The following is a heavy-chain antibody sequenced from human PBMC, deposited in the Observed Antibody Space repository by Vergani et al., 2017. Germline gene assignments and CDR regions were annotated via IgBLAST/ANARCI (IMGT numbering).Heavy chain of an antibody. V-gene: IGHV3-21*06. J-gene: IGHJ4*02. CDR2: ISSGSTYT. CDR1: EFTFSTYS. CDR3: ARDGEKVGYRRHNYLDF. Sequence: QLVESGGDLVQPGGSLRLSCAASEFTFSTYSMNWVRQAPGKGLEWVSSISSGSTYTFYADSVKDRFTISRDNAKSTLYLHMSSLRAEDTAIYYCARDGEKVGYRRHNYLDFWGQGTLVTVSS. D-gene: IGHD6-25*01.